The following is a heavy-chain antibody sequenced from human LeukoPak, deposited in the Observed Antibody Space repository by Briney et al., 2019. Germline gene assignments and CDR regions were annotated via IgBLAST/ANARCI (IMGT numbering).Heavy chain of an antibody. V-gene: IGHV3-23*01. CDR2: ISGSGGST. Sequence: GGSLRLSCAASGFTFSNYAMSWVRQAPGKGLEWVSAISGSGGSTYYADSVKGRFTISRDNSKNTLYLQMNSLRAEDTAVYYCAKMTTWGVPAAYFDYWGQGTLVTVSS. D-gene: IGHD2-2*01. CDR1: GFTFSNYA. CDR3: AKMTTWGVPAAYFDY. J-gene: IGHJ4*02.